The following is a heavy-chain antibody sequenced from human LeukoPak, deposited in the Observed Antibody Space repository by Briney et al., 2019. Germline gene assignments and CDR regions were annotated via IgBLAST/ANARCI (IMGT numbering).Heavy chain of an antibody. CDR3: ARDSGGRQLVRRYFDY. V-gene: IGHV1-3*01. CDR2: INAGNGNT. J-gene: IGHJ4*02. Sequence: ASVKVSCKASGYTFTSYAMHWVRQAPGQRLEWMGWINAGNGNTKYSQKFQGRVTITRDTSASTAHMELSSLRSEDTAVYYCARDSGGRQLVRRYFDYWGQGTLVTVSS. D-gene: IGHD6-13*01. CDR1: GYTFTSYA.